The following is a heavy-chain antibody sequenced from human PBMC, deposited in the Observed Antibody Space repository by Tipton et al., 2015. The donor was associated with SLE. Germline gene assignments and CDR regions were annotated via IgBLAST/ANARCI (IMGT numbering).Heavy chain of an antibody. CDR2: IYSGGSST. J-gene: IGHJ6*03. CDR3: VEFGIRLFELRPTYYFFFYDMDA. D-gene: IGHD1-7*01. V-gene: IGHV3-23*03. Sequence: SLRLSCAASGFTFSSYAMSWVRQAPGKGLEWVSVIYSGGSSTYNADSVKGRFTISRDNSKNTLYLQMNSLRAEDTAVYFCVEFGIRLFELRPTYYFFFYDMDAWVKVSTVSVSS. CDR1: GFTFSSYA.